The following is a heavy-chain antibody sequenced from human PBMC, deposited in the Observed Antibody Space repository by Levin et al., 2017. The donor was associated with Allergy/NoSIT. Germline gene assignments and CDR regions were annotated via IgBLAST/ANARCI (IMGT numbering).Heavy chain of an antibody. CDR2: IYWNSAII. D-gene: IGHD5-18*01. J-gene: IGHJ4*02. Sequence: SCAASGFPFDEYAMHWVRQAPGKGLHWVSTIYWNSAIIAYADSVKGRFTISRDNAKRSLYLQMNSLRAEDPAFYYCVKDLAYTYDYALDFWAQGTLYTFSS. CDR1: GFPFDEYA. CDR3: VKDLAYTYDYALDF. V-gene: IGHV3-9*01.